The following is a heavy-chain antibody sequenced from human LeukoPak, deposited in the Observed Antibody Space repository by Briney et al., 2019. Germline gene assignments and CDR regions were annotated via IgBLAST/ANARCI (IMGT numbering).Heavy chain of an antibody. Sequence: ASVTVSCKVSGYTLTELSMHWVRQAPGKGLEWMGGFDPEDGETIYAQKFQGRVTMTEDTSTDTAYMELSSLRSEDTAVYYCATIIRPEYYFDYWGQGTLVTVSS. CDR3: ATIIRPEYYFDY. CDR2: FDPEDGET. D-gene: IGHD3-3*01. J-gene: IGHJ4*02. V-gene: IGHV1-24*01. CDR1: GYTLTELS.